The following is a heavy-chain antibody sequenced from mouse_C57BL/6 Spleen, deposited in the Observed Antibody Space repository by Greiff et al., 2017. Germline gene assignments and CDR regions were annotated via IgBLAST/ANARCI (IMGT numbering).Heavy chain of an antibody. CDR1: GYAFSSSW. CDR3: ARSFDSSFDY. V-gene: IGHV1-82*01. Sequence: QVQLQQSGPELVKPGASVKISCKASGYAFSSSWMNWVKQRPGKGLEWIGRIYPGDGDTNYNGKFKGKATLTADKSSSTAYMKLSSLTSEDSAVYFCARSFDSSFDYWGQGTTLTVSS. CDR2: IYPGDGDT. J-gene: IGHJ2*01. D-gene: IGHD1-1*01.